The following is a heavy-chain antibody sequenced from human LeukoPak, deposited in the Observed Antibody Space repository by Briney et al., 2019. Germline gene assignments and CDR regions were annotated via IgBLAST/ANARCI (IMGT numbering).Heavy chain of an antibody. CDR2: ISSSSRYI. D-gene: IGHD5-12*01. CDR3: ARSGGYSGYPLDY. J-gene: IGHJ4*02. Sequence: PGGSLRLSCAASRFSFSIYSMNWVRQAPGKGLEWVSSISSSSRYIYYADSLKGRFTISRDNAKNSLYLQMNSLRAEDTAVYYCARSGGYSGYPLDYWGQGTLVTVSS. CDR1: RFSFSIYS. V-gene: IGHV3-21*01.